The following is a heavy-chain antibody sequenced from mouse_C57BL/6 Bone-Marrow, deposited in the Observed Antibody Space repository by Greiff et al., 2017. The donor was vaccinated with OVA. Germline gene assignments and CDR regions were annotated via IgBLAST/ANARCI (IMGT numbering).Heavy chain of an antibody. Sequence: EVMLVESGGGLVQSGRSLRLSCATSGFTFSDFYMEWVRQAPGKGLEWIAASRNKANDYTTEYSASVKGRFIVSRDTSQSILYLQMNALRAEDTAIYYCARVYSNYDWYFDVWGTGTTVTVSS. CDR1: GFTFSDFY. V-gene: IGHV7-1*01. CDR3: ARVYSNYDWYFDV. J-gene: IGHJ1*03. CDR2: SRNKANDYTT. D-gene: IGHD2-5*01.